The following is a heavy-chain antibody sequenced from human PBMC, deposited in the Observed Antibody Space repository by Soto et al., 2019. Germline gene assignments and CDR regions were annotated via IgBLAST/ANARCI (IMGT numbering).Heavy chain of an antibody. CDR1: GFTFSSSA. Sequence: GGSLRLSCAASGFTFSSSALHWVRQPPGKGLEYVSAISSNGGSTSYANSVKGRFTISRDNSKNTLYLQMGSLRAEDMAVYYCAIGSNGYYIDYSYQAILV. J-gene: IGHJ4*02. CDR2: ISSNGGST. V-gene: IGHV3-64*01. D-gene: IGHD1-26*01. CDR3: AIGSNGYYIDY.